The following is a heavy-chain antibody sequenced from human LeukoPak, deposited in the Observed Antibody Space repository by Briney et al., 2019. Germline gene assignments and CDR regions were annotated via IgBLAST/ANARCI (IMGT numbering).Heavy chain of an antibody. Sequence: ASVKVSCQASGYTFTSYGISWVRQAPGQGLEWMGWISAYNGNTNYAQKLQGRVTMTTDTSTSTAYMELRSLRSDDTAVYYRARSSQWLRLGGLDYWGQGTLVTVSS. CDR2: ISAYNGNT. J-gene: IGHJ4*02. CDR3: ARSSQWLRLGGLDY. CDR1: GYTFTSYG. D-gene: IGHD5-12*01. V-gene: IGHV1-18*01.